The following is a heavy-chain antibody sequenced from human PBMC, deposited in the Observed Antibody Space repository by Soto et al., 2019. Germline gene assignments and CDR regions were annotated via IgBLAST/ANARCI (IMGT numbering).Heavy chain of an antibody. D-gene: IGHD6-19*01. J-gene: IGHJ4*02. V-gene: IGHV4-31*03. CDR1: GGSISSGGYY. CDR2: IYYSGTT. Sequence: QVQLQESGPGLVKPSQTLSLTCTVSGGSISSGGYYWSWIRHLPGKGLEWIGYIYYSGTTYYNPSLKSRVTILVDTSKNHFCLKLTSVTAADTAVYYCARGNGNSAWKIDYWGQGTLVTVSS. CDR3: ARGNGNSAWKIDY.